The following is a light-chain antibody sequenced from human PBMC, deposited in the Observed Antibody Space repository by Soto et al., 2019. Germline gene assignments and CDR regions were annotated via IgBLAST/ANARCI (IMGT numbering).Light chain of an antibody. Sequence: DIQMTQSPSSLSASVGDRVTIACRASQSVSTYLNWYQQKPGRAPKLLISGAFSLRSGVPSRFSGSGSGTDFNLIISSLQPEDFATYYCQQSHTAPKFGQGTKLEIK. J-gene: IGKJ2*01. CDR3: QQSHTAPK. CDR1: QSVSTY. CDR2: GAF. V-gene: IGKV1-39*01.